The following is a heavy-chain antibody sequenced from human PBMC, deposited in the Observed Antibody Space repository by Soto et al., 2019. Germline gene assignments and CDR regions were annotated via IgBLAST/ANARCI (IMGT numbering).Heavy chain of an antibody. V-gene: IGHV4-59*08. CDR3: ARHRASIIHSNYYFDS. Sequence: PSETLSLTCTVSGASISSYYWSWIRQPPGKGLEWIGYIYYSGSTNYNPSLKSRVTISVETSKNQFSLKLTSVTAADTAMYYCARHRASIIHSNYYFDSWGRGTLVTVSS. CDR2: IYYSGST. J-gene: IGHJ4*02. D-gene: IGHD4-4*01. CDR1: GASISSYY.